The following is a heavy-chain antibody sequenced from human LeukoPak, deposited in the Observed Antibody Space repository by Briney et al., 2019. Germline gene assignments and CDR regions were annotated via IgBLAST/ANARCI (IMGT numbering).Heavy chain of an antibody. CDR2: ISSSGSSM. CDR1: GFTFSSYE. Sequence: GGSLRLSCAASGFTFSSYEMNWVRQAPGKGLEWISYISSSGSSMSYADSVKGRFTISRDNAKNLMYLQMTSLRAGDAAVYYCARGYYSDTTGYNPLDHWGQGTLVTVSS. J-gene: IGHJ4*02. V-gene: IGHV3-48*03. D-gene: IGHD3-22*01. CDR3: ARGYYSDTTGYNPLDH.